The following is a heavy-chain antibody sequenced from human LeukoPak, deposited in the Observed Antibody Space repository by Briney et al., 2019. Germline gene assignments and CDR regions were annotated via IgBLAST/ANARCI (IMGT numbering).Heavy chain of an antibody. CDR1: GYTFTGYY. CDR3: AAVGGGDGYNSVLDFDC. Sequence: ASVKVSCKASGYTFTGYYMHWGRQAPGQGLEWMGWINPNSGGTNYAQKFQERVTITRDMSTSTAYMELSSLRSEDTAVYYCAAVGGGDGYNSVLDFDCWGQGTLVTVSS. V-gene: IGHV1-2*02. J-gene: IGHJ4*02. D-gene: IGHD5-24*01. CDR2: INPNSGGT.